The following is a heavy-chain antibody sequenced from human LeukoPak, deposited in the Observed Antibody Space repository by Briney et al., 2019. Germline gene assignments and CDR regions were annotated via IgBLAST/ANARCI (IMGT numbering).Heavy chain of an antibody. J-gene: IGHJ4*02. CDR1: GFTFSSYA. V-gene: IGHV3-64*01. CDR2: ISSNGGST. D-gene: IGHD6-19*01. CDR3: ARPQEQWLVVPPGY. Sequence: WGSLTLSSAASGFTFSSYAMHWVRQAPGKGLEYVSAISSNGGSTYYANSVKGRFTISRDNSKNTLYLQMGSLRAEDMAVYYCARPQEQWLVVPPGYWGQGTLVTASS.